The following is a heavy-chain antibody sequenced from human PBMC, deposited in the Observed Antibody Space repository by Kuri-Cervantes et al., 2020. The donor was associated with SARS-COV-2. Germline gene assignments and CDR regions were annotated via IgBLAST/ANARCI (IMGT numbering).Heavy chain of an antibody. CDR1: GGSISSGSYY. V-gene: IGHV4-61*09. J-gene: IGHJ5*02. CDR2: IYTSGST. CDR3: AREWELLRGWFDP. Sequence: SETLSLTCTVSGGSISSGSYYWSWIRQPAGKGLEWIGHIYTSGSTNYNPSLKSRVTISVDTSKNQFSLKLSSVTAADTAAYYCAREWELLRGWFDPWGQGTLVTVSS. D-gene: IGHD1-26*01.